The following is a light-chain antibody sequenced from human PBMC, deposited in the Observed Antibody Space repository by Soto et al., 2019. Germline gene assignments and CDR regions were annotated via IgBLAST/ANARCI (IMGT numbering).Light chain of an antibody. CDR1: QGI. CDR3: QNYNSALSRT. CDR2: GAS. V-gene: IGKV1-27*01. Sequence: DIQMTQSPSSLSASVGDRVTITCRASQGIPKLLIYGASTLHSGVPSRFSGSGFGTDFTLTISSLQPEDVATYYCQNYNSALSRTFGQGTKWIS. J-gene: IGKJ1*01.